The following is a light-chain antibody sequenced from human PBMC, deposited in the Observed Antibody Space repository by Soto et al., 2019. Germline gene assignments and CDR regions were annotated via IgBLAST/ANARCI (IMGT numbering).Light chain of an antibody. Sequence: QSVLTQPPSVSGAPGQRVTISCTGSTSNIGAGYGVHWYMQLPGTAPKLLVYGDSHRPSGVPDRFSGSKSDTSASLAITGLQAEDEADYYCESYDGSLSGVMFGGGTKLTVL. CDR3: ESYDGSLSGVM. J-gene: IGLJ3*02. CDR1: TSNIGAGYG. CDR2: GDS. V-gene: IGLV1-40*01.